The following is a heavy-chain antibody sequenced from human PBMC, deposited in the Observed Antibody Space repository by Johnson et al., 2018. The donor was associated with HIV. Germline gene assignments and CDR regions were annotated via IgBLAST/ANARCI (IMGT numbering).Heavy chain of an antibody. CDR2: IKQDGSEK. Sequence: MQLVESGGGLVQPGGSLRLSCAASGFTVSSNYMSWVRQAPGKGLEWVANIKQDGSEKYYVDSVKGRCTISRDNAKNSLYLQMNSLRAEDTAVYYCARDNGDTIFGVVIREGAFDIWGQGTMVTVSS. CDR1: GFTVSSNY. J-gene: IGHJ3*02. CDR3: ARDNGDTIFGVVIREGAFDI. D-gene: IGHD3-3*01. V-gene: IGHV3-7*01.